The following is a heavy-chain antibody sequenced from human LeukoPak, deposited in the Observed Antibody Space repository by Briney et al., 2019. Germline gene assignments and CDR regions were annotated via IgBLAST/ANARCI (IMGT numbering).Heavy chain of an antibody. J-gene: IGHJ3*01. CDR1: GGSIGRNTYY. Sequence: KASETLSLTCTLSGGSIGRNTYYWAWIRQPPGKGLEWISTVFYSGTTYYNPALRRRVTTSLDTSQREFSLRVRSVTAADSAVYYCARHYWYGRGVSPHGFGLWGQGTLVSVSS. D-gene: IGHD3-10*01. V-gene: IGHV4-39*01. CDR3: ARHYWYGRGVSPHGFGL. CDR2: VFYSGTT.